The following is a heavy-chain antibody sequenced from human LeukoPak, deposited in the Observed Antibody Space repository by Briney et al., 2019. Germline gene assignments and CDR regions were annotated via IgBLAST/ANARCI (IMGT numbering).Heavy chain of an antibody. D-gene: IGHD3-16*01. V-gene: IGHV3-64D*06. CDR2: INNNGGTT. Sequence: GGSLRLSCSASGFTFSIYAMHWVRQAPGKGLEGLSGINNNGGTTNYADSVKGRFTISRDNFKNTLYLQMSSLRPEDTAVYYCVKTMVTFGGIIRADAFDIWGQGTMVTVSS. CDR3: VKTMVTFGGIIRADAFDI. J-gene: IGHJ3*02. CDR1: GFTFSIYA.